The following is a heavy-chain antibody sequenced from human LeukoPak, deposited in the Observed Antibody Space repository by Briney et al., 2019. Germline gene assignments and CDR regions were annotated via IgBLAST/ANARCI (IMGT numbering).Heavy chain of an antibody. J-gene: IGHJ4*02. CDR2: IIPILGTA. V-gene: IGHV1-69*01. CDR1: GGTFSSYA. D-gene: IGHD5-18*01. CDR3: ARGRLMGLWEYYFDY. Sequence: SSVKVSCKASGGTFSSYAIRWVRQAPGQGLEWMGGIIPILGTANYAQKFQGRVTITADESTSTAYMELSSLRSEDTAVYYCARGRLMGLWEYYFDYWGQGTLVTVSS.